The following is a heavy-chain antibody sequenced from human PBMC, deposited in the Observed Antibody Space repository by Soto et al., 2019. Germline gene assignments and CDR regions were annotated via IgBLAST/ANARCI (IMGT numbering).Heavy chain of an antibody. Sequence: SETLSLTCTVSGGSISSGDYYWSWIRQPPGKGMEWIGYIYYSGSTYYNPSLKSRVTISVDTSKNQFSLKLSSVTAADTAVYYCARGYYDILTGYYGTGTGWFDPWGQGTLVTVSS. CDR3: ARGYYDILTGYYGTGTGWFDP. CDR1: GGSISSGDYY. V-gene: IGHV4-30-4*01. CDR2: IYYSGST. D-gene: IGHD3-9*01. J-gene: IGHJ5*02.